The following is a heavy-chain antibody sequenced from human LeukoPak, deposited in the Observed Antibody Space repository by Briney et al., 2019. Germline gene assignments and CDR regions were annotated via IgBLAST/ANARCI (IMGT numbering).Heavy chain of an antibody. D-gene: IGHD6-13*01. CDR1: GITVSNYG. J-gene: IGHJ3*01. CDR3: AKARVAAAGTGAFDV. V-gene: IGHV3-23*01. Sequence: QSGGSLRLSCAASGITVSNYGMTWVRQAPGKGLEWVSAFSATDGSAQYADSVRGRFSISKDNSKNSLYLQMNSLGDEDTAVYFCAKARVAAAGTGAFDVWGQGTMVTVSS. CDR2: FSATDGSA.